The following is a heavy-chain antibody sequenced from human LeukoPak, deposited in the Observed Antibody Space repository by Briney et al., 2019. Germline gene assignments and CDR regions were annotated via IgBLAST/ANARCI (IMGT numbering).Heavy chain of an antibody. V-gene: IGHV1-45*02. J-gene: IGHJ3*02. CDR1: RYAFTYRY. CDR3: VGETPTYDAFEI. Sequence: SVKVSCKTSRYAFTYRYLHWVRQAPGQALEWMGWITPFNGDTNYTQKFQDRLTITTDRSMTTAYMELNSLKSEDTAMYYCVGETPTYDAFEIWGQGAMVTVSS. CDR2: ITPFNGDT. D-gene: IGHD3-10*01.